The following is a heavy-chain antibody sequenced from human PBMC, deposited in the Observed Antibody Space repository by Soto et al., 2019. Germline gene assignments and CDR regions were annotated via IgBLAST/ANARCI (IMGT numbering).Heavy chain of an antibody. V-gene: IGHV4-59*01. CDR1: GGSISSYY. CDR3: ARDEGYSYGSKGYYYYGMDV. CDR2: IYYSGST. Sequence: ETLSLTCTVSGGSISSYYWSWIRQPPGKGLEWIGYIYYSGSTNYNPSLKSRVTISVDTSKNQFSLKLSSVTAADTAVYYCARDEGYSYGSKGYYYYGMDVWGQGTTVTVSS. D-gene: IGHD5-18*01. J-gene: IGHJ6*02.